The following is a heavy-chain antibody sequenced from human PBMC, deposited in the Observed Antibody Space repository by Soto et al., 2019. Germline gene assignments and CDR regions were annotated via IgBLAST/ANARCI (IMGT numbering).Heavy chain of an antibody. D-gene: IGHD6-13*01. CDR1: GIDFRRYW. V-gene: IGHV3-74*01. Sequence: EVQLVETGGGLVQPGGSLRLSCAASGIDFRRYWMHWVRLAPGKGLVWVARINSDTSNTEYADSVRGRFTISRDNDKNTLYLQMNSLRADDTAVYYCALEEQYLAHFAYWGQGTLVTVSS. CDR2: INSDTSNT. CDR3: ALEEQYLAHFAY. J-gene: IGHJ4*02.